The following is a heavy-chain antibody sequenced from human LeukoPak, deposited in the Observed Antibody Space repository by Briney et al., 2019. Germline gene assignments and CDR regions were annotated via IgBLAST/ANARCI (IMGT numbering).Heavy chain of an antibody. V-gene: IGHV3-21*01. CDR2: ISSSSSYI. Sequence: AGGSLRLSCAASGFTFSSYSMNWVRQAPGKGLEWVSSISSSSSYIYYADSVKGRITISRDNAKSSLYLQMNSLTAEDTAVYYCAKLVQPPAMDDYWGQGTLVTVSS. J-gene: IGHJ4*02. D-gene: IGHD2-2*01. CDR1: GFTFSSYS. CDR3: AKLVQPPAMDDY.